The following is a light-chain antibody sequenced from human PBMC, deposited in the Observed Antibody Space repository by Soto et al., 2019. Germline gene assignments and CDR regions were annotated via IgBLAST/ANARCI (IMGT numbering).Light chain of an antibody. CDR1: SSDVGGYNY. V-gene: IGLV2-8*01. CDR3: SSYAGSNNFV. J-gene: IGLJ1*01. Sequence: QSVLTQHPSASGSPGQSVTISCTGTSSDVGGYNYVSWYQQHPGKAPKLMIYEVSKRPSGVPDRFSGSKSGNTASLTVSGLQAEDEADYYCSSYAGSNNFVFGTGTKLTVL. CDR2: EVS.